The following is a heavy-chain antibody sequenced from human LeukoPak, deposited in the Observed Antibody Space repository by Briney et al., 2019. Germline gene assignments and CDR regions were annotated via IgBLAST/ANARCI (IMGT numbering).Heavy chain of an antibody. CDR2: ISSSSSYI. CDR3: AREVGSGAGY. V-gene: IGHV3-21*01. D-gene: IGHD3-10*01. CDR1: GFTFSGYS. Sequence: GGSLRLFCAASGFTFSGYSMNWVRQAPGKGLEWVSSISSSSSYIYYADSVKGRFTISRDNAKNSLYLQMNSLRAEDTAVYYCAREVGSGAGYWGQGTLVTVSS. J-gene: IGHJ4*02.